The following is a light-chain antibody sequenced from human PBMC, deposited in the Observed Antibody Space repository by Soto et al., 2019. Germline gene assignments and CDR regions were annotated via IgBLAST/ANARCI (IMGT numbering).Light chain of an antibody. CDR2: EGT. V-gene: IGLV2-23*01. CDR1: SSDVGSYNL. Sequence: QSVLTQPASVSGSPGQSITISCTGTSSDVGSYNLVSWYQQHPGKAPKLIIYEGTKRPSGVSNRFSGSKSGNTASLTISGLQAEEEADYSCCSYAGRSTYYVFGAGTKVNV. J-gene: IGLJ1*01. CDR3: CSYAGRSTYYV.